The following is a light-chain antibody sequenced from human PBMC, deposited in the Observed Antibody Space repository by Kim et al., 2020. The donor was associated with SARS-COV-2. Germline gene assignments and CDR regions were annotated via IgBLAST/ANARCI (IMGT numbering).Light chain of an antibody. CDR2: YDS. Sequence: SYELTQPPAVSVAPGKPARISCGGNNIGSKSVHWYQQKPGQAPVLVIYYDSDRPSGIPERFSGSNSGNTATLTISRVEAGDEADYYCQVWDNGSDHVIFGGGTQLTVL. CDR3: QVWDNGSDHVI. V-gene: IGLV3-21*04. CDR1: NIGSKS. J-gene: IGLJ2*01.